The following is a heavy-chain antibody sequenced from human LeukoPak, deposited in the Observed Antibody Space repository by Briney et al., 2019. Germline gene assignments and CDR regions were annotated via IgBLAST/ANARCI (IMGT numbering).Heavy chain of an antibody. D-gene: IGHD3-22*01. CDR3: ARDRYYYDSSGTRWFDS. CDR1: GVSISSYC. J-gene: IGHJ5*01. Sequence: SETLSLTCTVSGVSISSYCWSWIRQPPGKGLEWIGYIYHSGSTNYNPSLKSRVTISVDTSKNQFSLKLSSVTAADTAVYYCARDRYYYDSSGTRWFDSWGQGTLVTVSS. CDR2: IYHSGST. V-gene: IGHV4-59*01.